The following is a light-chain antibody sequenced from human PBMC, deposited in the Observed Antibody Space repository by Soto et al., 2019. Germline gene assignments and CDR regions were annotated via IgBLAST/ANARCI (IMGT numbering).Light chain of an antibody. Sequence: DIQMTQSPSTLSASVGDRVTLTCRASQSLNNDLAWYQQKPGKAPNLLIYDASTLERGVPSRFSGTGSGTEFTLAINSLHPDDFATYYCQQYNCYSVTFGQGTKVDI. CDR2: DAS. V-gene: IGKV1-5*01. J-gene: IGKJ2*01. CDR1: QSLNND. CDR3: QQYNCYSVT.